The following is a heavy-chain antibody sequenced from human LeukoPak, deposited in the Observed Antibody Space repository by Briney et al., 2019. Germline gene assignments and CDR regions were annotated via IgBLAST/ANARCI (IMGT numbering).Heavy chain of an antibody. Sequence: SETLSLTCTVSGGSIRTYYWSWIRQPPGKGLEWIGYIYYSGSTKYNPSLKSRVTMSVDTSRNQFSLNLSSVTAADTAVYYCARHSSGSSRDDYWGQGTLVTVSS. D-gene: IGHD1-26*01. CDR2: IYYSGST. CDR1: GGSIRTYY. CDR3: ARHSSGSSRDDY. J-gene: IGHJ4*02. V-gene: IGHV4-59*08.